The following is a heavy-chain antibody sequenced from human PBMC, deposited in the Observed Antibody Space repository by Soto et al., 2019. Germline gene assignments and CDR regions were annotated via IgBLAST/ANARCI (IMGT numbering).Heavy chain of an antibody. V-gene: IGHV3-23*01. J-gene: IGHJ4*02. CDR2: ISGSGGST. CDR3: AKDSSGYCLEA. Sequence: GGSLRLSCAASVFTFSSYAMIWVRQAPGKGLEWVSAISGSGGSTYYADSVKGRFTISRDNSKNTLYLQMNSLRAEDTAVYYCAKDSSGYCLEAWGQGTLVTVSS. CDR1: VFTFSSYA. D-gene: IGHD3-22*01.